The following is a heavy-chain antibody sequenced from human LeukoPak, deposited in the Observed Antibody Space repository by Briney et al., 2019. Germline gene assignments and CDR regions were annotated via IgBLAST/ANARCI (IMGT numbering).Heavy chain of an antibody. V-gene: IGHV3-23*01. D-gene: IGHD7-27*01. CDR3: AKDRSLGISSY. J-gene: IGHJ4*02. Sequence: GGSLRLSCAASGFTFSSYAMSWVRQAPGKGPEWVSAISGSGGSTYYADSVKGRFTISRDNSKNTLYLQMNSLRAEDTAVYYCAKDRSLGISSYWGQGTLVTVSS. CDR1: GFTFSSYA. CDR2: ISGSGGST.